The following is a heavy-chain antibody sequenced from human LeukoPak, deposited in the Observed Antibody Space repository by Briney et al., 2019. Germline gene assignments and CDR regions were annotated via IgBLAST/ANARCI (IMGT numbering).Heavy chain of an antibody. CDR3: AKRGVVIRVILVGLHKEAYYFDS. Sequence: PGGSLCLSFAVSGIPLSNYGMTWVRPAPGKGLEWVAGISDSGGSTNYADSVKGRFTSSRDNPKNTLYLQMNSLRAEDTAVYFCAKRGVVIRVILVGLHKEAYYFDSWGQGALVTVSS. V-gene: IGHV3-23*01. J-gene: IGHJ4*02. CDR2: ISDSGGST. CDR1: GIPLSNYG. D-gene: IGHD3-22*01.